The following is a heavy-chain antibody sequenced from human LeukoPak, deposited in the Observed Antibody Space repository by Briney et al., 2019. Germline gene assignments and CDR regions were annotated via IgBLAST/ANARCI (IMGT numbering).Heavy chain of an antibody. D-gene: IGHD1-7*01. CDR3: ASLITGTTFGVVWFDP. CDR1: GYTFTSYD. V-gene: IGHV1-8*03. J-gene: IGHJ5*02. Sequence: GASVKVSCKASGYTFTSYDINWVRQATGQGLEWMGWMNPNSGNTGYAQKFQGRVTITRNTSISTAYMELSSLRSEDTAVYYCASLITGTTFGVVWFDPWGQGTLVTVSS. CDR2: MNPNSGNT.